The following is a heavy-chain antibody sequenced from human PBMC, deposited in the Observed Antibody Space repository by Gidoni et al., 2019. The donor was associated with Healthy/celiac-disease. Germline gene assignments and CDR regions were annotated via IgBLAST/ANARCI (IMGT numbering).Heavy chain of an antibody. CDR2: IEPRDSYT. Sequence: EVQLVQSGAEVKKPGECLRISCKGSGYSFTRYWISGVRQMPGKGLEWLVAIEPRDSYTNYSPSFPGHGTISADNSISTAYLQWSSLKASDTAMYYCARRFGYGHAPYYYYMDVWGKGTTVTVSS. CDR3: ARRFGYGHAPYYYYMDV. D-gene: IGHD5-18*01. J-gene: IGHJ6*03. V-gene: IGHV5-10-1*03. CDR1: GYSFTRYW.